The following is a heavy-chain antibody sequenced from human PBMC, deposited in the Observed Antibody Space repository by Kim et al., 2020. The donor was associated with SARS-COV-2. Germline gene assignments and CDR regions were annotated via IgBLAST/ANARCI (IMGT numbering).Heavy chain of an antibody. CDR2: IIPIFGTA. D-gene: IGHD6-6*01. V-gene: IGHV1-69*13. J-gene: IGHJ4*02. CDR1: GGTFSSYA. CDR3: ARDPHHSSSSISIAEPFDY. Sequence: SVKVSCKASGGTFSSYAISWVRQAPGQGLEWMGGIIPIFGTANYAQKFQGRVTITADESTSTAYMELSSLRSEDTAVYYCARDPHHSSSSISIAEPFDYWGQGTLVTVSS.